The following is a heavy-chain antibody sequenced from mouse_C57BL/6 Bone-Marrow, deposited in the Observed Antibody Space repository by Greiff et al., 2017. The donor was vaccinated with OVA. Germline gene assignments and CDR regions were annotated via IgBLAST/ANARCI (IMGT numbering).Heavy chain of an antibody. V-gene: IGHV1-26*01. CDR1: GYTFTDYY. Sequence: VQLQQSGPELVKPGASVNISCKASGYTFTDYYMDWVKQSHRKSLEWVGDINANNGGTSYNQKCTAKATLTVDKSSSTAYMELRSLTSEDSAAYCCERSSVYDYWGQGTTLTVSS. CDR2: INANNGGT. CDR3: ERSSVYDY. J-gene: IGHJ2*01.